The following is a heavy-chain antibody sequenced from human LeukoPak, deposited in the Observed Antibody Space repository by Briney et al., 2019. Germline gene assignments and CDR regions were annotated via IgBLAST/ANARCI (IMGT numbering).Heavy chain of an antibody. D-gene: IGHD2-15*01. Sequence: GGSVKVSCKASGGTFSSYAISWVRQAPGQGLEWMGRIIPILGIANYAQKFQGRVTITADKSTSTAYMELSSLRSEDTAVYYCARGRGGGSCFDYWGQGTLVTVSS. CDR2: IIPILGIA. J-gene: IGHJ4*02. CDR1: GGTFSSYA. CDR3: ARGRGGGSCFDY. V-gene: IGHV1-69*04.